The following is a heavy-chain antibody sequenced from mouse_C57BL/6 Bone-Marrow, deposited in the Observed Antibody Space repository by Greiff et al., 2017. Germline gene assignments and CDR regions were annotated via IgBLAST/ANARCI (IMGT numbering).Heavy chain of an antibody. CDR3: AVYDYDGYYYAMDY. V-gene: IGHV1-59*01. D-gene: IGHD2-4*01. Sequence: VQLQQPGAELVRPGTSVKLSCKASGYTFTSYWMHWVKQRPGQGLEWIGVIDPSDSYTNYNQKFKGKATLTVDTSSSTAYMQLSSLTSEDSAIYYCAVYDYDGYYYAMDYWGQGTSVTVSS. J-gene: IGHJ4*01. CDR1: GYTFTSYW. CDR2: IDPSDSYT.